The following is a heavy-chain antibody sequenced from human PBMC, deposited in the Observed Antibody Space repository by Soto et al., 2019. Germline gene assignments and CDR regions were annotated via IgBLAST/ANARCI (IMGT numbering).Heavy chain of an antibody. CDR2: TYYRSKWYN. D-gene: IGHD6-19*01. Sequence: QVQLQQSGPGLVKPSQTLSLTCAISGDSVSTNSAAWNWIRQSPSRGLEWLGRTYYRSKWYNDYAVSVKSXXTINPDTAKNQFSLHLNSVTPEDTAVYFCAREVIGVAPFDYWGQGTLVTVSS. J-gene: IGHJ4*02. CDR1: GDSVSTNSAA. CDR3: AREVIGVAPFDY. V-gene: IGHV6-1*01.